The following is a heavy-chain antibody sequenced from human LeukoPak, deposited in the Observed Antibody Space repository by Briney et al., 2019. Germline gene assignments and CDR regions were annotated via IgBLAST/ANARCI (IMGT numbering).Heavy chain of an antibody. J-gene: IGHJ3*02. CDR2: ISGSADST. CDR1: GFTLRSYA. V-gene: IGHV3-23*01. CDR3: AKDPSVMGWVYAFDI. Sequence: GGSLRLSCAASGFTLRSYAMNWVRQAPGKGLEWVSGISGSADSTDNADSVKGRFTIYRDNSKNTLYLQMNSLRVEDTAVYYCAKDPSVMGWVYAFDIWGQGTMVTVSS. D-gene: IGHD2-21*01.